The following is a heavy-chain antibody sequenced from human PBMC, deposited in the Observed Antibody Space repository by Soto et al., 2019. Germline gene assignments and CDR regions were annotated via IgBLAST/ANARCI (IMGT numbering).Heavy chain of an antibody. D-gene: IGHD3-10*01. CDR3: ARPLPACHNYYYYYMDV. CDR2: MNPNSGDT. J-gene: IGHJ6*03. V-gene: IGHV1-8*01. CDR1: GYTFTSYD. Sequence: GASVKVSCKASGYTFTSYDVIWVRQATGQGLEWMGWMNPNSGDTGYAQQFQGRVTMTRDTSISTAYMELSSLRSEDTAVYYCARPLPACHNYYYYYMDVWGKGTTVTVSS.